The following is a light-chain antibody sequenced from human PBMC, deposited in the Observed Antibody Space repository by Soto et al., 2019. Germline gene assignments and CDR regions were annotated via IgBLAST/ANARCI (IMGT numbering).Light chain of an antibody. V-gene: IGKV3-20*01. J-gene: IGKJ5*01. Sequence: PGERATLACRASQPVSNNYLAWCQQRPGQAPRLLIYGASTRAAGIPDRFSGSGAGTDFTLTITRLEPEDSAVYFCQQYTGPPTTFGQGTRLEI. CDR1: QPVSNNY. CDR2: GAS. CDR3: QQYTGPPTT.